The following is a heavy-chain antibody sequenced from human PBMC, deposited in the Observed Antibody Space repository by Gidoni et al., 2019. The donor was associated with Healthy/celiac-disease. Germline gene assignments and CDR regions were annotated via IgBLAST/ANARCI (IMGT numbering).Heavy chain of an antibody. J-gene: IGHJ6*02. Sequence: QVQLQQWGAGLLKPSETLSLTCAVYGGSFSGYYWSWIRQPPGKGLEWIGEINHSGSTNYNPSLKSRVTISVDTSKNQFSLKLSSVTAADTAVYYCTFFGHIVATMDGYYYYGMDVWGQGTTVTVSS. V-gene: IGHV4-34*01. CDR3: TFFGHIVATMDGYYYYGMDV. D-gene: IGHD5-12*01. CDR2: INHSGST. CDR1: GGSFSGYY.